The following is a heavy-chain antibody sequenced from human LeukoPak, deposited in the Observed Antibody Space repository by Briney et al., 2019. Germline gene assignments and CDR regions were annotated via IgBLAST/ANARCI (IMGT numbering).Heavy chain of an antibody. CDR2: IYPGDSDT. J-gene: IGHJ6*02. Sequence: GESLKISCKGSGYSFTSYWIGWVRQMPGKGLEWMGIIYPGDSDTRYSPSFQGQVTISADKSISTTYLQWSSLKASDTAMYYCARPLRDGYNHGYYGMDVWGQGTTVTVSS. CDR3: ARPLRDGYNHGYYGMDV. D-gene: IGHD5-24*01. V-gene: IGHV5-51*01. CDR1: GYSFTSYW.